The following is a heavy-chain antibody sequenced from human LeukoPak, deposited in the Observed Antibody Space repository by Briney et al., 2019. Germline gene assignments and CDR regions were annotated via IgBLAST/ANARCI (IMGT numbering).Heavy chain of an antibody. J-gene: IGHJ6*02. V-gene: IGHV1-69*04. CDR1: GGTFSSYA. Sequence: GASVKVSCKASGGTFSSYAISWVRQAPGQGLEWMGRIIPILGIANYAQKFQGRVTITADKSTSTAYMELSSLRSEDTAVYYCARGRYYYDSSGYYSGYYYYGMDVWGQGTTVTVSS. D-gene: IGHD3-22*01. CDR2: IIPILGIA. CDR3: ARGRYYYDSSGYYSGYYYYGMDV.